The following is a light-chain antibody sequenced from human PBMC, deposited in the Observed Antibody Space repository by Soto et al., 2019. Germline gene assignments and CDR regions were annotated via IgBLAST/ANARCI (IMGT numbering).Light chain of an antibody. J-gene: IGKJ4*01. V-gene: IGKV3-11*01. CDR1: QSVSSY. CDR3: QQRSNWPPLT. CDR2: DAS. Sequence: EIVLTQSPATLSLSPGERATLSCRASQSVSSYLAWYQQKPGQDPRLLIYDASNRATGIPARFSGSGSGTDFTLTISSLEPEDFAVYYFQQRSNWPPLTFGGGTKVEIK.